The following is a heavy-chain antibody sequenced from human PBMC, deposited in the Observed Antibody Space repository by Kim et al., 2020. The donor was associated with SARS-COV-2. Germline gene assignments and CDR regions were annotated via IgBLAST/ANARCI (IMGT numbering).Heavy chain of an antibody. D-gene: IGHD2-15*01. J-gene: IGHJ1*01. CDR3: ATYSTVVTPSPLFQH. Sequence: GGSLRLSCAASGFTFSSYSMNWVRQAPGKGLEWVLSISSSSSYIYYADSVKGRFTISRDNAKNSLYLQMNSLRAEDTAVYYCATYSTVVTPSPLFQHWGQGTLVTVSS. V-gene: IGHV3-21*01. CDR2: ISSSSSYI. CDR1: GFTFSSYS.